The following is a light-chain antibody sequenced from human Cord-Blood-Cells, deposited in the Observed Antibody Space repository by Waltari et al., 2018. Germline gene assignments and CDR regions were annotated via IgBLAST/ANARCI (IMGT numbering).Light chain of an antibody. V-gene: IGLV3-19*01. CDR2: GKN. Sequence: SSELPQDPAVSVALGQTVRITCHGDSLRSYYASWYQQKPGQAPVLVIYGKNNRPSGIPDRFSGSSSGNTASLTITGAQAEDEADYYCNSRDSSGNHYVFGTGTKVTVL. CDR1: SLRSYY. J-gene: IGLJ1*01. CDR3: NSRDSSGNHYV.